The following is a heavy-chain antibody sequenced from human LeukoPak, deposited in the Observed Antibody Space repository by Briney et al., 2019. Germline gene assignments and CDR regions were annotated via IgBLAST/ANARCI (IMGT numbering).Heavy chain of an antibody. J-gene: IGHJ3*02. CDR1: GYTFTGYY. V-gene: IGHV1-2*02. Sequence: ASVKVSCKASGYTFTGYYMHWVRQAPGQGLEWMGWINPNSGGANYAQKFQGGVTMTRDTSISTAYMELSRLRSDDTAVYYCAGVCSSTSCYTASDAFDIWGQGTMVTVSS. D-gene: IGHD2-2*02. CDR3: AGVCSSTSCYTASDAFDI. CDR2: INPNSGGA.